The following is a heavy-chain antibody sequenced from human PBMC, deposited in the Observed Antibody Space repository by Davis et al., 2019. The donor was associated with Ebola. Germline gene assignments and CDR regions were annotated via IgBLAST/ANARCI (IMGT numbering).Heavy chain of an antibody. Sequence: AASVKVSCKVSEYTLAELSIHWVRQVPGTGLEWMGTFDPEHGGAIYSQKFQGRVTMIDDTSTDTAYMELSSLRSEDTAVYYCTIGGTTGGFEYWGQETLVTVSS. J-gene: IGHJ4*02. CDR1: EYTLAELS. CDR2: FDPEHGGA. D-gene: IGHD1-14*01. CDR3: TIGGTTGGFEY. V-gene: IGHV1-24*01.